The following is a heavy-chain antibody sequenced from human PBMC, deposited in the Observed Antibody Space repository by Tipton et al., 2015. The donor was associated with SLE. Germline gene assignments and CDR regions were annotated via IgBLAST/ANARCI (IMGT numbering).Heavy chain of an antibody. J-gene: IGHJ3*02. CDR3: ARGGSRCACDI. CDR2: INSDGSST. D-gene: IGHD6-13*01. Sequence: SLRLSCAASGFTFSSYWMHWVRQAPGKGLVWVSRINSDGSSTSYADSVKGRFTISRDNAKNSVYLHMNSLRPEDTAVYYCARGGSRCACDIWGQGTLVTVSS. V-gene: IGHV3-74*01. CDR1: GFTFSSYW.